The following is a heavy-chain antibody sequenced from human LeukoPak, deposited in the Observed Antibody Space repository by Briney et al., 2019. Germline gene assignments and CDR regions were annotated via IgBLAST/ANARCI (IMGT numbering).Heavy chain of an antibody. CDR2: ISSSSSYI. J-gene: IGHJ5*02. V-gene: IGHV3-21*01. CDR3: ARAGHKDIVVVVAEENWFDP. D-gene: IGHD2-15*01. Sequence: GGSLRLSCAASGFTFSSYSMNWVRQAPGKGLEWVSSISSSSSYIYYADSVKGRFTISRGNAKNSLYLQMNSLRAEDTAVYYCARAGHKDIVVVVAEENWFDPWGQGTLVTVSS. CDR1: GFTFSSYS.